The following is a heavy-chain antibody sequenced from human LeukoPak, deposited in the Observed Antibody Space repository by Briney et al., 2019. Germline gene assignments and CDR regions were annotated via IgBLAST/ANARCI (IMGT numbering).Heavy chain of an antibody. CDR3: ARHYCSSTSCHTMAFDY. CDR2: IYYSGST. CDR1: GFTVSSNY. D-gene: IGHD2-2*02. V-gene: IGHV4-59*08. Sequence: PGGSLRLSCAASGFTVSSNYMNWIRQHPGKGLEWIGYIYYSGSTYYNPSLKSRVTISVDTSKTQFSLKLSSVTAADTAVHYCARHYCSSTSCHTMAFDYWGQGTLVTVSS. J-gene: IGHJ4*02.